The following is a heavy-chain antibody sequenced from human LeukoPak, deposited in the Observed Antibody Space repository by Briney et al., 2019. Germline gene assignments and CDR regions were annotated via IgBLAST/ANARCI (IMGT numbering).Heavy chain of an antibody. J-gene: IGHJ4*02. D-gene: IGHD3-22*01. CDR1: GYTFTGYY. CDR3: ASISPDSSGYYYGGFIDY. V-gene: IGHV1-2*02. CDR2: INPNSGGT. Sequence: ASVKVSCKASGYTFTGYYMHWVRQAPGQGLEWMGWINPNSGGTNYAQKFQGRVTMTRDTSISTAYMELSRLRSDDTAVHYCASISPDSSGYYYGGFIDYWGQGTLVTVSS.